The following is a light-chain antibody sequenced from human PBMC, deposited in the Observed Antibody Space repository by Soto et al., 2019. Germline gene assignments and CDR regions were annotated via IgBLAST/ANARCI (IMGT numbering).Light chain of an antibody. V-gene: IGLV2-8*01. CDR3: SSYAGNNNFVV. CDR2: EVV. CDR1: KNDIGVYDF. Sequence: QSALTQPPSASGSPGQSVTISCTGTKNDIGVYDFVSWYQHHPGKAPRLIIYEVVQRPSGVPDRFSGSKSGNTASLTVSGLQAADEADYYCSSYAGNNNFVVFGGGTKVTVL. J-gene: IGLJ2*01.